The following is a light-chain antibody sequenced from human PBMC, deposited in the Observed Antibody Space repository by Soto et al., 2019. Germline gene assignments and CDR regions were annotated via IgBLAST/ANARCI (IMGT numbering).Light chain of an antibody. V-gene: IGLV1-47*01. CDR1: SSNIGSDY. CDR3: AAWDDSLSAVV. J-gene: IGLJ3*02. CDR2: RND. Sequence: QSVLTQPPSASGTSGQRVTISCSGSSSNIGSDYVYWYQQLPGTTPKLLIYRNDQRPSGVPDRFSGSKSGTSASLAISGLGYEDEADYYCAAWDDSLSAVVFGGGTKLTVL.